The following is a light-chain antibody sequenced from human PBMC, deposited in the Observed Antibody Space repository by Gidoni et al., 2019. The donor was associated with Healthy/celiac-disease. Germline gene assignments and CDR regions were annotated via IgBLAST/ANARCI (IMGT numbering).Light chain of an antibody. V-gene: IGKV3-15*01. CDR3: QQYNNWPRMYT. Sequence: EIVMTQSPPTPSVSPRERATLSCSASQSVSSNLAWYQQKPGQAPRLLIYSASTRATGIPARFSGSGSGTEFTLTISSLQSEDFAVYYCQQYNNWPRMYTFGQGTKLEIK. CDR2: SAS. CDR1: QSVSSN. J-gene: IGKJ2*01.